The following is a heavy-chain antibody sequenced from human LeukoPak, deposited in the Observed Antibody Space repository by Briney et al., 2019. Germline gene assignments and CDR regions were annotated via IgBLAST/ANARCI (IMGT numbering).Heavy chain of an antibody. CDR1: GFTFDDYG. CDR3: ARGAYSSGWYDY. D-gene: IGHD6-19*01. J-gene: IGHJ4*02. Sequence: GGSLRLSCAATGFTFDDYGMSWVRQAPGKGLEWVSGINWNGGSTGYAGSVKGRFTISRDNAKNSLYLQMNSLRAEDAAWYNCARGAYSSGWYDYWGQGTLVTVSS. CDR2: INWNGGST. V-gene: IGHV3-20*01.